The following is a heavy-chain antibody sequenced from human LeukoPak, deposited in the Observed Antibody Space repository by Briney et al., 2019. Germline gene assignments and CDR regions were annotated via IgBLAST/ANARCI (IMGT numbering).Heavy chain of an antibody. V-gene: IGHV4-39*01. CDR1: GGSITSRNYY. CDR3: ARHDSIPISGLPAPVPHKGFDL. D-gene: IGHD3/OR15-3a*01. CDR2: IQYRGAT. J-gene: IGHJ3*01. Sequence: PSETLSLTCTVSGGSITSRNYYWAWIRQPPGKGLEWIGSIQYRGATYTNPSLKSRVTMSVDTSENQFALKLNSVTPADTAVYYCARHDSIPISGLPAPVPHKGFDLWGQGTLVPVSS.